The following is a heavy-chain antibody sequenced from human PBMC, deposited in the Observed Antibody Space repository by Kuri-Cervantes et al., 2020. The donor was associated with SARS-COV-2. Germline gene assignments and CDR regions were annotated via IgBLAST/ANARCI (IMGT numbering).Heavy chain of an antibody. CDR1: GFTVSSNY. V-gene: IGHV3-66*01. CDR2: IYSGGST. CDR3: AKWAPSSGYYFKSWFDP. J-gene: IGHJ5*02. D-gene: IGHD3-22*01. Sequence: GESLKISCAASGFTVSSNYMSWVRQAPGKGLEWVSVIYSGGSTYYADSVKGRFTISRDNSKNTLYLQMNSLRAEDTAVYYCAKWAPSSGYYFKSWFDPWGQGTLVTVSS.